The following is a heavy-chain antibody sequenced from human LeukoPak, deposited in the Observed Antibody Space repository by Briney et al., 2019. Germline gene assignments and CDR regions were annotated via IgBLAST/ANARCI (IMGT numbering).Heavy chain of an antibody. Sequence: GRSLRLSCAASGFTFSSYAMHWVRQAPGKGLEWVAVISYDGSNKYYADSVKGRFTISRDNSKNTLYLQMNGLRAEDTAVYYCARGYCSSTSCYPFDYWGQGTLVTVSS. CDR3: ARGYCSSTSCYPFDY. CDR1: GFTFSSYA. D-gene: IGHD2-2*01. CDR2: ISYDGSNK. J-gene: IGHJ4*02. V-gene: IGHV3-30-3*01.